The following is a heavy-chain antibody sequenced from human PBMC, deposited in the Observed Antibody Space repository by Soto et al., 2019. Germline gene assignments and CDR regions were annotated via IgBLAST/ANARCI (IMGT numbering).Heavy chain of an antibody. CDR1: GFSLTTSGVG. CDR2: IYWDDDK. J-gene: IGHJ4*02. D-gene: IGHD3-3*01. V-gene: IGHV2-5*02. Sequence: QITLNESGPPVVRPTEPLTLTCRFSGFSLTTSGVGVGWVRQSPGKAPEWLALIYWDDDKRYSESLKSRLTITTDTSKNQVVLTVANLDPTDTATYYCAHRVLRTVFGLVTTTAIYFDFWGQGTPVAVSS. CDR3: AHRVLRTVFGLVTTTAIYFDF.